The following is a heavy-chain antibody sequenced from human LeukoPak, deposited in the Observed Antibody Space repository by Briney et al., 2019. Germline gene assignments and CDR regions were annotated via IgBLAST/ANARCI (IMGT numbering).Heavy chain of an antibody. D-gene: IGHD6-6*01. CDR1: GFTFSSYA. CDR3: ARVGSTVAAGPPDY. J-gene: IGHJ4*02. CDR2: ISGSGSHT. Sequence: GGSVRLSCAASGFTFSSYAMSWIRQAPGKGLEWLSYISGSGSHTTYADSVRGRFTISRDNAKNSLSLQVNSLRADDTAVYYCARVGSTVAAGPPDYWGQGTLVTVSS. V-gene: IGHV3-11*06.